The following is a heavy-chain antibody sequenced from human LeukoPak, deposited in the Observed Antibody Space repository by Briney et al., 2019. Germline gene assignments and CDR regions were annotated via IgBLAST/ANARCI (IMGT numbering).Heavy chain of an antibody. Sequence: SVKVSCKASGGTFSSYAISWVRHAPGQGLEWMGGIIPIFGTANYAQKFQGRVTITADESTSTAYMELSSLRSEDTAVYYCARDSAKMATSFFDAFDIWGQGTMVTVSS. J-gene: IGHJ3*02. V-gene: IGHV1-69*13. CDR1: GGTFSSYA. D-gene: IGHD5-24*01. CDR2: IIPIFGTA. CDR3: ARDSAKMATSFFDAFDI.